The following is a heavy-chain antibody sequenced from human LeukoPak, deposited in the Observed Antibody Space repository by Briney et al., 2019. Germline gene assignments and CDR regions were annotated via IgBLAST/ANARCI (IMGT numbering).Heavy chain of an antibody. V-gene: IGHV1-46*01. Sequence: ASVKVSCKASGYTFTSYYMHWVRQAPGQGLEWMGIINPSGGSTSYAQKFQGSVTMTRDMSTSTVYMELSSLRSEDTAVYYCARVAYCSGGSCYHLDYWGQGTLVTVSS. CDR3: ARVAYCSGGSCYHLDY. CDR1: GYTFTSYY. CDR2: INPSGGST. J-gene: IGHJ4*02. D-gene: IGHD2-15*01.